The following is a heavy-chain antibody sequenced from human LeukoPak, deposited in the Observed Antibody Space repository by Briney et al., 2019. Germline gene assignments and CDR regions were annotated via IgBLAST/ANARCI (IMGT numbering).Heavy chain of an antibody. CDR3: AKGGMMVYAITFFDH. CDR2: ITYRGDRT. Sequence: TGGSLRLSCVASGFTFSSYAMTWVRQVPGKGLEWVSSITYRGDRTYYADSVTGRFTISRDNSKNTLYLQMVSLRAEDTAVYYCAKGGMMVYAITFFDHWGHGTLVTVSS. CDR1: GFTFSSYA. J-gene: IGHJ4*01. V-gene: IGHV3-23*01. D-gene: IGHD2-8*01.